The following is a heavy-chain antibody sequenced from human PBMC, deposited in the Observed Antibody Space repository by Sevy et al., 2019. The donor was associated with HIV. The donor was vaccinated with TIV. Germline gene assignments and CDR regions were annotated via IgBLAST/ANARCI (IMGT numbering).Heavy chain of an antibody. V-gene: IGHV3-33*08. D-gene: IGHD4-17*01. J-gene: IGHJ4*02. CDR2: IWLDGNSE. CDR1: RFTFSTYV. Sequence: GGSLRLSCVASRFTFSTYVMHWVRQAPGKGLEWVAVIWLDGNSEYYADSVKGRFTISRDNSKNTLYLQMNSLRAEDTTVYYCASEAGYGTDSRPFDYWGQGTLVTVSS. CDR3: ASEAGYGTDSRPFDY.